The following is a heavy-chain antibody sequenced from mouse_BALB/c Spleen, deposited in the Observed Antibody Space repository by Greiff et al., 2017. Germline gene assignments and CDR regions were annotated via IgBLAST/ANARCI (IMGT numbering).Heavy chain of an antibody. J-gene: IGHJ2*01. CDR1: GFTFSSYG. D-gene: IGHD2-1*01. CDR2: INSNGGST. V-gene: IGHV5-6-3*01. Sequence: EVQGVESGGGLVQPGGSLKLSCAASGFTFSSYGMSWVRQTPDKRLELVATINSNGGSTYYPDSVKGRFTISRDNAKNTLYLQMSSLKSEDTAMYYCARRGGNYRDYFDYWGQGTTLTVSS. CDR3: ARRGGNYRDYFDY.